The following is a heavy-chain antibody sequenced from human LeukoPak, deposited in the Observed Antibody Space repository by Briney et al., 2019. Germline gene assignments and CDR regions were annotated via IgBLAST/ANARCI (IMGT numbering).Heavy chain of an antibody. CDR2: MNPNSGNT. CDR1: GYTLTELS. D-gene: IGHD6-6*01. Sequence: ASVKVSCKVSGYTLTELSMHWVRQATGQGLEWMGWMNPNSGNTGYAQKFQGRVTMTRNTSISTAYMELSSLRSEDTAVYYCASSPESSGGDYWGQGTLVTVSS. CDR3: ASSPESSGGDY. V-gene: IGHV1-8*01. J-gene: IGHJ4*02.